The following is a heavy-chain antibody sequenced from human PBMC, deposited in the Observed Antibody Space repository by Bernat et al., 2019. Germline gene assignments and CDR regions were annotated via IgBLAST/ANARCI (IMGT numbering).Heavy chain of an antibody. CDR3: ARGYSGYDRNYFDY. CDR2: IWYDGSNK. D-gene: IGHD5-12*01. CDR1: GFTFSSYG. J-gene: IGHJ4*02. V-gene: IGHV3-33*01. Sequence: QVQLVESGGGVVQPGRSLRLSCAASGFTFSSYGMHWVRQAPGKGLEWVAVIWYDGSNKYYADSVKGRFTISRDNSKNTLYLQMNSLRAEDTAVYYCARGYSGYDRNYFDYWGQGTLVTVSS.